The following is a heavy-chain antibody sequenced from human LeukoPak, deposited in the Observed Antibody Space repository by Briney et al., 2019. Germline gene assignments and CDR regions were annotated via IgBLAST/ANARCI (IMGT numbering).Heavy chain of an antibody. J-gene: IGHJ4*02. CDR3: ARDLEDCSGGSCYLLFGY. CDR1: GYTFTGYY. Sequence: ASVKVSCKASGYTFTGYYMHWVRQAPGQGLEWMGWINPNSGGTNYAQKFQGRVTMTRDTSISTAYMELSRLRSDDTAVYYCARDLEDCSGGSCYLLFGYWGQGTLVTVSS. D-gene: IGHD2-15*01. V-gene: IGHV1-2*02. CDR2: INPNSGGT.